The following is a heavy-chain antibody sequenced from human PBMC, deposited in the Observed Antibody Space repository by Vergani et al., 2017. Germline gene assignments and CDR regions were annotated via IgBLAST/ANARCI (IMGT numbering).Heavy chain of an antibody. D-gene: IGHD1-26*01. V-gene: IGHV4-59*01. CDR2: IYYSGST. J-gene: IGHJ6*03. CDR3: AGAVGGSYYYYYYMDV. Sequence: QVQLQESGPGLVKPSETLSLTCTVSGGSISSYYWSWIRQPPGKGLEWIGYIYYSGSTNYNPSLKSRVTISVDTSKNQFSLKLSSVTAADTAVYYCAGAVGGSYYYYYYMDVWGKGTTVTVSS. CDR1: GGSISSYY.